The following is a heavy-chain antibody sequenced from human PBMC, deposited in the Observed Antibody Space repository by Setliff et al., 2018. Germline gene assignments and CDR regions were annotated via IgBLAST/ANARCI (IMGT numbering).Heavy chain of an antibody. Sequence: GGSLRLSCAASGFTFDDYVFSWVRQATGKGLEWVSGISWNGASTGYTDSVKGRFTVSRDNAQNSLYLEMKSLRTEDTALYYCARGLTVFGVVFPDAFDIWGQGTVVTVSS. V-gene: IGHV3-20*04. CDR2: ISWNGAST. CDR3: ARGLTVFGVVFPDAFDI. D-gene: IGHD3-3*01. J-gene: IGHJ3*02. CDR1: GFTFDDYV.